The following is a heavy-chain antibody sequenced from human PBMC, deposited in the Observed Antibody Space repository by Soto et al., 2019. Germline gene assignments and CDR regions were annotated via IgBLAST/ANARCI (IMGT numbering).Heavy chain of an antibody. CDR3: ARSGVGDYYYYGMDV. Sequence: SLRLSCAASGFTFSSYGMHWVRQAPGKGLEWVAVIWYDGSNKYYADSVKGRFTISRDNSKNTLYLQMNSLRAEDTAVYYCARSGVGDYYYYGMDVWGQGTTVTVSS. V-gene: IGHV3-33*01. J-gene: IGHJ6*02. CDR1: GFTFSSYG. CDR2: IWYDGSNK. D-gene: IGHD1-26*01.